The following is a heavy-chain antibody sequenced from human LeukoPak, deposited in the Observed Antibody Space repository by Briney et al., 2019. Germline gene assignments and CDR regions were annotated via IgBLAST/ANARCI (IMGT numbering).Heavy chain of an antibody. J-gene: IGHJ5*02. CDR3: ARVSGGWSAP. Sequence: SETLSLTCAVYGGSFSGYYWSWIRQPPGKGLEWIGSIYYSGSTYYNPSLKSRVTISVDTSKNQFSLKLSSVTAADTAVYYCARVSGGWSAPWGQGTLVTVSS. CDR2: IYYSGST. V-gene: IGHV4-34*01. CDR1: GGSFSGYY. D-gene: IGHD6-19*01.